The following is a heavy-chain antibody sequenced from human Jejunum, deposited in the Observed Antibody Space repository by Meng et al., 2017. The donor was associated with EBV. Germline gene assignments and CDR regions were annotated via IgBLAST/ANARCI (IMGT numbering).Heavy chain of an antibody. CDR3: ARDISSSTGWWLDP. Sequence: QGQRVQSGAEVKKPGASVKVSCKTSGYTFTGHWVHWVRQAPGQGLEWMGIINPNDGSTSHAQKFQGRVTMTRDTSTSRVYMELSSLTSEDTAVYYCARDISSSTGWWLDPWGQGTLVTVSS. CDR2: INPNDGST. CDR1: GYTFTGHW. J-gene: IGHJ5*02. V-gene: IGHV1-46*01. D-gene: IGHD2-2*01.